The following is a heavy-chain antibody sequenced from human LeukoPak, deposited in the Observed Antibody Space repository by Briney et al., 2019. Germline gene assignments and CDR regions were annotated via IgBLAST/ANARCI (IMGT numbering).Heavy chain of an antibody. J-gene: IGHJ5*02. CDR1: GFTFSSYA. CDR3: AKAGYDFWSGYFTAYWFDP. D-gene: IGHD3-3*01. Sequence: GGSLRLSCAASGFTFSSYAMSWVGQAPGKGLEWVSAISGSGGSTYYADSVKGRFTISRDNSKNTLYLQMNSLRAEDTAVYYCAKAGYDFWSGYFTAYWFDPWGQGTLVTVSS. CDR2: ISGSGGST. V-gene: IGHV3-23*01.